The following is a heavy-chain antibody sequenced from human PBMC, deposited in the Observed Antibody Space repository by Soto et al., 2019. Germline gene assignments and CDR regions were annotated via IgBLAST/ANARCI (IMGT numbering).Heavy chain of an antibody. D-gene: IGHD6-19*01. Sequence: EVQLLESGGGLVQPGGSLRLSCAASGFTFSSYAMSWVRQAPGKGLEWVSAISGSGGSTYYADSVKGRFTISRDNSKNTLHVQMTSLRAEDTAVYYCAKVGIAVAGLWYFDLWGRGTLVTVSS. V-gene: IGHV3-23*01. CDR3: AKVGIAVAGLWYFDL. J-gene: IGHJ2*01. CDR2: ISGSGGST. CDR1: GFTFSSYA.